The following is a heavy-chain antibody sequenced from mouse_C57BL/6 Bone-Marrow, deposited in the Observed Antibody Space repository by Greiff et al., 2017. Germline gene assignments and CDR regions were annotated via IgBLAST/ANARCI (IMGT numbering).Heavy chain of an antibody. Sequence: QVQLQQSGAELVRPGTSVKMSCKASGYTFTNYWIGWAKQRPGHGLEWIGDIYPGGGYTNYNEKFKGKATLTADKSSSTAYMQFSSLTSEDSAIYYCARSTGATWCAYWGQGTLVTVSA. CDR1: GYTFTNYW. CDR2: IYPGGGYT. D-gene: IGHD4-1*01. V-gene: IGHV1-63*01. CDR3: ARSTGATWCAY. J-gene: IGHJ3*01.